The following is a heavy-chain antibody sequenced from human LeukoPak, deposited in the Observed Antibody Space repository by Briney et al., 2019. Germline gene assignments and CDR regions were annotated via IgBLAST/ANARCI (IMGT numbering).Heavy chain of an antibody. J-gene: IGHJ4*02. CDR2: IYYTGAT. Sequence: SETLSLTCTVSGGSIGSNYWTWIRQPPGKGLEYIGYIYYTGATNYNPSLKSRVTIPVDTSKNQFSLKMTSVTAADTAVYFCAKYGNSGWVIDNWGQGTLVTVSS. CDR1: GGSIGSNY. V-gene: IGHV4-59*08. D-gene: IGHD6-19*01. CDR3: AKYGNSGWVIDN.